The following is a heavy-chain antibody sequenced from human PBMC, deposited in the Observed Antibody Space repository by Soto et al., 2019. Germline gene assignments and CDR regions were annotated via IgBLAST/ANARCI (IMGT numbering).Heavy chain of an antibody. CDR2: IWYDGSNK. D-gene: IGHD1-26*01. Sequence: PGGSLRLSCSASGFTFSSYGMHWVRQAPGKGLEWVAVIWYDGSNKYYADSVKGRFTISRDNSKNTLYLQMNSLRAEDTAVYYCARDRHRGATTVSLLVDYWGQGTLVTVSS. V-gene: IGHV3-33*08. CDR3: ARDRHRGATTVSLLVDY. CDR1: GFTFSSYG. J-gene: IGHJ4*02.